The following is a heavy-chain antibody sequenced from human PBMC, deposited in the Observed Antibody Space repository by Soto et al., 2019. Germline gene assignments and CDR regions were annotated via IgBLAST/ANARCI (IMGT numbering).Heavy chain of an antibody. Sequence: QVQLVQSGAEVKKPGSSVKVSCKASGGTFSSYAISWVRQAPGQGLEWMGGIIPIFGTANYAQKFQGRVTITADESTSTGYMELSSLRSEDTAVYYCARRGRWSGYWYYFDYWGQGTLVTVSS. CDR2: IIPIFGTA. D-gene: IGHD3-3*01. V-gene: IGHV1-69*01. CDR3: ARRGRWSGYWYYFDY. J-gene: IGHJ4*02. CDR1: GGTFSSYA.